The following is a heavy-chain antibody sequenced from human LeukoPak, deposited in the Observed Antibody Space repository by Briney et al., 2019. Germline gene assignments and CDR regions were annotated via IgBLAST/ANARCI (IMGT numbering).Heavy chain of an antibody. CDR1: GDSISSGSYY. J-gene: IGHJ5*02. V-gene: IGHV4-61*02. D-gene: IGHD2-15*01. CDR3: ASVIIYCSGGSCTNWFDP. Sequence: PSETPSLTCTVSGDSISSGSYYWSWIRQPAGKGLEWIGRIYTSGSTNYHPSLKSRVTISVDTSKNQFSLKLSSVTAADTAVYYCASVIIYCSGGSCTNWFDPWGQGTLVTVSS. CDR2: IYTSGST.